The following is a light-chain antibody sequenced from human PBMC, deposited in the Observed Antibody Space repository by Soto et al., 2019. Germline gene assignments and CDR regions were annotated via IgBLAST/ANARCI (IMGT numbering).Light chain of an antibody. CDR3: QQYYTTPYT. V-gene: IGKV4-1*01. CDR2: WAS. J-gene: IGKJ2*01. CDR1: QSVLFSSNNRNY. Sequence: DIVMTQSPDSLAVSLGERATFTCKSSQSVLFSSNNRNYLAWYKQRPGQPPKLLIYWASTRESGVPDRFSGSGSGSEFTFTISSLQAEDVAVYYCQQYYTTPYTFGQGTKLEI.